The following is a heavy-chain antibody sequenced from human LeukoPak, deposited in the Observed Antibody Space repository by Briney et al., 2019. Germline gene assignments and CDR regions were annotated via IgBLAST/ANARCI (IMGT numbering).Heavy chain of an antibody. D-gene: IGHD6-19*01. Sequence: GGSLRLSCAASGFTFNSYDMNWVRQAPGKGLEWVSSISSSSSYIYYADSVKGRFTISRDNTKNSLYLQMNSLRVEDTAVYDCARVDQWLVQEYYFNYGMDVWGQGTTVTVSS. J-gene: IGHJ6*02. CDR3: ARVDQWLVQEYYFNYGMDV. CDR2: ISSSSSYI. V-gene: IGHV3-21*01. CDR1: GFTFNSYD.